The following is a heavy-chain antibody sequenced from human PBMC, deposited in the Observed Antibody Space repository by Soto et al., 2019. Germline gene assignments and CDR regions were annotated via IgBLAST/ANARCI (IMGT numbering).Heavy chain of an antibody. V-gene: IGHV4-59*02. D-gene: IGHD2-8*01. CDR3: ARDPGYCTNGVCPIFDF. CDR2: MYHGGRT. J-gene: IGHJ4*02. Sequence: SETLSLTCTVSGDSVTNYFWSWMRQPPGKGLEWIGHMYHGGRTNYSPSLKSRVTMSLDSSKNQFSLNLSSVTAAVTAIYFCARDPGYCTNGVCPIFDFWGQGVLVTVSS. CDR1: GDSVTNYF.